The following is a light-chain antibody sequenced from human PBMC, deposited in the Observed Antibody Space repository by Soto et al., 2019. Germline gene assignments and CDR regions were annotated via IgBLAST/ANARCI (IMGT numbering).Light chain of an antibody. V-gene: IGKV1-16*02. Sequence: DIQMTQSPSSLSASVGDRVTITGRASQGISNYLAWFQQNPGKAPKYLIYAASDLKSGVPSKVSGSGSGTDITLTISSLQPEDFATYYCQQYYRYPLTCGGGTKVEIK. J-gene: IGKJ4*01. CDR3: QQYYRYPLT. CDR2: AAS. CDR1: QGISNY.